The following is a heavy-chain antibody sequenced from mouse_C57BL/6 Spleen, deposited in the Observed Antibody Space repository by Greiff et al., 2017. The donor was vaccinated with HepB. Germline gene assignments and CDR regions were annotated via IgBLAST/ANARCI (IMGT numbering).Heavy chain of an antibody. CDR2: IYWDDDK. J-gene: IGHJ2*01. CDR3: ARGDYGSSYGYFDY. V-gene: IGHV8-12*01. CDR1: GFSLSTSGMG. Sequence: QVTLKESGPGILQSSQTLSLTCSFSGFSLSTSGMGVSWIRQPSGKGLEWLAHIYWDDDKRYNPSLKSRLTISKDTSRNQVFLKITSVDTADTATYYCARGDYGSSYGYFDYWGQGTTLTVSS. D-gene: IGHD1-1*01.